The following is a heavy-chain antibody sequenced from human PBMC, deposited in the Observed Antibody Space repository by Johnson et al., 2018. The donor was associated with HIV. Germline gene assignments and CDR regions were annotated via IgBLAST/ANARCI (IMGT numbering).Heavy chain of an antibody. V-gene: IGHV3-7*04. J-gene: IGHJ3*02. CDR1: GFTFSSYW. Sequence: VQLVESGGGLVQPGGSLRLSCAASGFTFSSYWMSWVRQAPGKGLEWVANIKQDGSEKYYVDSVKGRFTISRDNAKNSLYLQMNSRRAEDTAVYYCARGGGSSWSDAFDIWGQGTMVTVSS. CDR3: ARGGGSSWSDAFDI. CDR2: IKQDGSEK. D-gene: IGHD6-13*01.